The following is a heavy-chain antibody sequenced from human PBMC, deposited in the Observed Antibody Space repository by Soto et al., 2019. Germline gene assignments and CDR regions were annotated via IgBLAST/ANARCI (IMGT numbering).Heavy chain of an antibody. V-gene: IGHV4-59*01. J-gene: IGHJ4*02. CDR1: GGSISSYY. CDR2: IYYSGST. Sequence: QVQLQESGPGLVKPSETLSLTCTVSGGSISSYYWSWIRQPPGKGLEWIGYIYYSGSTNYNPSLKSRFTISVDTSMNQFSLKLSSVTAADTAVYYCARDNGYSYGYTLDHWGQGTLVTVSS. CDR3: ARDNGYSYGYTLDH. D-gene: IGHD5-18*01.